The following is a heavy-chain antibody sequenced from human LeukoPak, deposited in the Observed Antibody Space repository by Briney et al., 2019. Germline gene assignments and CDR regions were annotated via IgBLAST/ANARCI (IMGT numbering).Heavy chain of an antibody. Sequence: NPSETLSLTCTVSGGSISSSSYYWGWIRQPPGEGLEWIGSIYYSGSTYYNPSLKSRVTISVDTSKNQFSLKLSSVTAADTAVYYCASTNEGYCSSTSCYTWGYWGQGTLVTVSS. CDR3: ASTNEGYCSSTSCYTWGY. D-gene: IGHD2-2*02. V-gene: IGHV4-39*01. J-gene: IGHJ4*02. CDR2: IYYSGST. CDR1: GGSISSSSYY.